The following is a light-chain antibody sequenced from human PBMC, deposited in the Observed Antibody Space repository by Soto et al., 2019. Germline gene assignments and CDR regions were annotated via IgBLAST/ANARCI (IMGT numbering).Light chain of an antibody. CDR2: EVS. Sequence: QSVLTQPPSASRSPGQSVTISCTGTSSDVGGYNYVSWYQQHPGKAPKLMIYEVSKRPSGVPDRFSGSKSGNTASLTVSGLQAEDEADYYCSSHAGSNALVFGGGTKVTVL. CDR3: SSHAGSNALV. J-gene: IGLJ2*01. V-gene: IGLV2-8*02. CDR1: SSDVGGYNY.